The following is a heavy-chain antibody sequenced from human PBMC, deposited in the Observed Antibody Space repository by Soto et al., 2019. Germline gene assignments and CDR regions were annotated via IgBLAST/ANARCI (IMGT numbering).Heavy chain of an antibody. CDR2: ISSSSSYI. Sequence: GGSLRLSCAASGFTFSSYSMNWVRQTPGKGLEWVSSISSSSSYIYYADSVKGRFTISRDNVKNSLYLQMNSLRAEDTAVYYCARVRVVEITIFGGPYYFDSWGQGTLVTVPS. J-gene: IGHJ4*02. D-gene: IGHD3-3*01. V-gene: IGHV3-21*01. CDR3: ARVRVVEITIFGGPYYFDS. CDR1: GFTFSSYS.